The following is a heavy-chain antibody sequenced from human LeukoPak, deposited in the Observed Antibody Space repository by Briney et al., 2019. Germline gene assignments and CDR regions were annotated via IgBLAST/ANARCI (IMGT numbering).Heavy chain of an antibody. Sequence: PGGSLRLSCAASGFTFSSYGMHWVRQAPGKGLEWVSAISGSGGSTYYADSVKGRFTISRDNSKNTLYLQMNSLRAEDTAVYYCAKDISYYGSGSSFDYWGQGTLVTVSS. CDR3: AKDISYYGSGSSFDY. J-gene: IGHJ4*02. D-gene: IGHD3-10*01. CDR2: ISGSGGST. CDR1: GFTFSSYG. V-gene: IGHV3-23*01.